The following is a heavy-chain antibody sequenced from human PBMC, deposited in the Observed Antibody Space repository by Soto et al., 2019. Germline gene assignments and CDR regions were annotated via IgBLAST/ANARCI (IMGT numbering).Heavy chain of an antibody. CDR2: ISWNSGSI. CDR3: AKDKSPQKGGTFDY. J-gene: IGHJ4*02. V-gene: IGHV3-9*01. CDR1: GFTFDDYA. Sequence: PGGSLRLSCAASGFTFDDYAMHWVRQAPGKGLEWVSGISWNSGSIGYADSVKGRFTISRDNAKNSLYLQMNSLRAEDTALYYCAKDKSPQKGGTFDYWGQGTLVTVSS. D-gene: IGHD1-26*01.